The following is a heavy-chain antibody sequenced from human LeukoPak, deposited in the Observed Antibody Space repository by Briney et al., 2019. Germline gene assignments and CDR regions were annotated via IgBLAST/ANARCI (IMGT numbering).Heavy chain of an antibody. D-gene: IGHD3-3*01. CDR2: ISRGGTT. V-gene: IGHV4-4*02. Sequence: SETLSLTCAVSGDSISSDWYSWVRQPPGKGLEWIGEISRGGTTNYNPSLKSRVTISLDMSKNHLSLKLSSVTAADTAVYYCARGPFGFWSGYYFDYWGQGTLVTVSS. CDR1: GDSISSDW. J-gene: IGHJ4*02. CDR3: ARGPFGFWSGYYFDY.